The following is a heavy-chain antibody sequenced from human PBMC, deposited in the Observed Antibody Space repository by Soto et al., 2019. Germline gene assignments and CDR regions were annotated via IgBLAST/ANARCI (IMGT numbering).Heavy chain of an antibody. J-gene: IGHJ6*03. D-gene: IGHD2-15*01. CDR2: INSDGSVS. CDR1: GFTFSHYW. V-gene: IGHV3-74*01. Sequence: EVKLVESGGGLVQPGGSLRLSCAASGFTFSHYWMYWVRQAPGKGLVWVSRINSDGSVSSYADSVKGRLTISRDNGKNTLYLHMNSLRAEDTAVYYCARGDCVGGTCYSLAGSFYYYMDVWGKGTTVTVFS. CDR3: ARGDCVGGTCYSLAGSFYYYMDV.